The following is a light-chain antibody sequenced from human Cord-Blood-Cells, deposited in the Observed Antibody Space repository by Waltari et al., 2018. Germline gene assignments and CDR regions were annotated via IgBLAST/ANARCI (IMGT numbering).Light chain of an antibody. Sequence: SCRASQSVSSSYLAWYQQKPGQAPRLLNYGASSRATGIPDRFSGSGSGTDFTLTISRLEPEDFAVYYCQQYGSSPYTFGQGTKLEIK. V-gene: IGKV3-20*01. CDR2: GAS. CDR1: QSVSSSY. J-gene: IGKJ2*01. CDR3: QQYGSSPYT.